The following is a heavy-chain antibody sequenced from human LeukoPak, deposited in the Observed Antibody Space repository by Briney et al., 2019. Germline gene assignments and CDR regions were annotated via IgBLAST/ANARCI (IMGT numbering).Heavy chain of an antibody. V-gene: IGHV3-7*04. D-gene: IGHD4-23*01. Sequence: GGSLRLSFAAPGFTLSRYWMSSVRQAPGKGLEWVANMKQDGSEKYYVDSVNGRFTISRDNAKNSLYLQMNSLRAEDTAVYYCARDQLGGNVDYWGQGTLVTVSS. CDR2: MKQDGSEK. CDR1: GFTLSRYW. CDR3: ARDQLGGNVDY. J-gene: IGHJ4*02.